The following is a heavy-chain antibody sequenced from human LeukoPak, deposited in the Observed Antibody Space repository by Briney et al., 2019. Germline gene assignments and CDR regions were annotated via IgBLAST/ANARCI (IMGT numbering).Heavy chain of an antibody. D-gene: IGHD3-22*01. CDR3: VREDGSGPYYFDY. J-gene: IGHJ4*02. CDR1: GYTFTGYY. Sequence: GASVKVSCKASGYTFTGYYMHWVRQAPGQGLEWMGWINPKTGATDYAQKFQGRVTMTRDTSISTAYMELSRLRSDDTAMYYCVREDGSGPYYFDYWGQGTLVTVSS. CDR2: INPKTGAT. V-gene: IGHV1-2*02.